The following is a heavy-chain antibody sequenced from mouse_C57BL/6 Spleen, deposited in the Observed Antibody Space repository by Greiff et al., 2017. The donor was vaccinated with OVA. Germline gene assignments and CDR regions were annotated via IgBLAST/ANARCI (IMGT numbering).Heavy chain of an antibody. CDR1: GYTFTSYW. J-gene: IGHJ1*03. D-gene: IGHD1-1*01. CDR2: IDPSDSYT. CDR3: ARKGYYGSSVWYFDV. Sequence: QVQLQQSGAELVKPGASVKLSCKASGYTFTSYWMQWVKQRPGQGLEWIGEIDPSDSYTNYNQKFKGKATLTVDTSSSTAYMQLSSLTSEDSAVYYCARKGYYGSSVWYFDVWGTGTTVTVSS. V-gene: IGHV1-50*01.